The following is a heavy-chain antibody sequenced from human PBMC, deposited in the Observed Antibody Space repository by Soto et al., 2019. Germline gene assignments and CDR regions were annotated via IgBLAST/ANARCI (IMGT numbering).Heavy chain of an antibody. V-gene: IGHV4-30-4*01. J-gene: IGHJ6*02. D-gene: IGHD1-1*01. Sequence: SETLSLTCTVSGGSISSGDYYWSWIRQPPGKGLEWIGYIYYSGSTYYNPSLKSRVTISVDTSKNQFSLKLSSVTAADTAGYYCARDRTDGMDVWGQGTTVTVSS. CDR1: GGSISSGDYY. CDR2: IYYSGST. CDR3: ARDRTDGMDV.